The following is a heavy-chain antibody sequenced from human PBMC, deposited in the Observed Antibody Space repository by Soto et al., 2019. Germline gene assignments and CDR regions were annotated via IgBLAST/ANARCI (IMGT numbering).Heavy chain of an antibody. CDR2: INHTGGT. J-gene: IGHJ5*02. Sequence: PSETLSLTCAVYGGSVNGYYWNWIRQPPGKGLEWIGEINHTGGTHYNPSLKSRVTMSVDTSKNQFSLRLSSVTAADTAIYCCATRITVFGLLIPPFDPWGQGTQVTAPQ. V-gene: IGHV4-34*01. CDR1: GGSVNGYY. D-gene: IGHD3-3*01. CDR3: ATRITVFGLLIPPFDP.